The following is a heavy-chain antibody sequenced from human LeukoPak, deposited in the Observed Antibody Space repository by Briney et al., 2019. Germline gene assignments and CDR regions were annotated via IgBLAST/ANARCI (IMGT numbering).Heavy chain of an antibody. Sequence: SQTLSLTCAVYGESFSAYFCNWIRQAPGKLLEYIGEINHRGSSHYNPSLKTRVTLSVDTSKKQFSLKLTSVTAADTAVYFCARGSSFDGYCSAGACDAGYYDSWGQGTPVTVSS. CDR1: GESFSAYF. CDR2: INHRGSS. D-gene: IGHD2-15*01. J-gene: IGHJ4*02. CDR3: ARGSSFDGYCSAGACDAGYYDS. V-gene: IGHV4-34*01.